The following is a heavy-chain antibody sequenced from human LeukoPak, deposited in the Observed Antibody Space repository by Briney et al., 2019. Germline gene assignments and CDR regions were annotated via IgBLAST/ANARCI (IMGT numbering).Heavy chain of an antibody. Sequence: ASVKVSCKASGGTFSSYAISWVRQAPGQGLEWMGGIIPIFGTANYAQKFQGRVTITADESTSTAYMELSSLRSEDTAVYYCARESIAAAGYYYYGMDVWGQGTTVTVSS. CDR1: GGTFSSYA. J-gene: IGHJ6*02. CDR3: ARESIAAAGYYYYGMDV. D-gene: IGHD6-13*01. CDR2: IIPIFGTA. V-gene: IGHV1-69*01.